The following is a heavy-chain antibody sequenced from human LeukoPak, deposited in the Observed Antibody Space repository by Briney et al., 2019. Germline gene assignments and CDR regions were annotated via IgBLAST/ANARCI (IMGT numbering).Heavy chain of an antibody. CDR1: GYTFTNCY. D-gene: IGHD1-14*01. V-gene: IGHV1-46*01. CDR3: ARHLNPPSIGMRAFDI. CDR2: INLTTGRT. J-gene: IGHJ3*02. Sequence: ASVKVSFKASGYTFTNCYLNWVRQARGQGGEWMGIINLTTGRTTYAQKLQGRVSMTSDMSTSTVYMELSSLRSEHPAVYFCARHLNPPSIGMRAFDIWGQGTMVTAPS.